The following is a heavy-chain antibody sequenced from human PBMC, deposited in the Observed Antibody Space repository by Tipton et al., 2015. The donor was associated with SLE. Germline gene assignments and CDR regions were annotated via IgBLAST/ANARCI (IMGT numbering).Heavy chain of an antibody. CDR3: VRGTENNWKPRFDL. D-gene: IGHD1-20*01. CDR2: IFYTGVT. V-gene: IGHV4-61*01. J-gene: IGHJ4*02. CDR1: GGSTASDSYY. Sequence: TLSLTCTVSGGSTASDSYYWSWIRQPPGKGLEWIGYIFYTGVTNHNPSLKSRVAMSIDTSKKQFSLKLNNVTAADTAVYYCVRGTENNWKPRFDLWGQGILVAVSS.